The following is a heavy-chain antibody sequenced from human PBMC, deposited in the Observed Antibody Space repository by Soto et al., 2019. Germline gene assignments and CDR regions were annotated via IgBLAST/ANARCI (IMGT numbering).Heavy chain of an antibody. J-gene: IGHJ4*02. CDR3: ARALAVGLGDY. CDR1: GYTLTLYG. V-gene: IGHV1-18*01. CDR2: ISAYNGNT. Sequence: QVQLVQSGAAVKKPGASVKVSCKASGYTLTLYGIIWVRQAHRQLLEWMGWISAYNGNTNYEQKLQGRVTMTTDTSTSTGYMEVRSLRSDDTAVYYCARALAVGLGDYWGQGTLVTVSS. D-gene: IGHD6-19*01.